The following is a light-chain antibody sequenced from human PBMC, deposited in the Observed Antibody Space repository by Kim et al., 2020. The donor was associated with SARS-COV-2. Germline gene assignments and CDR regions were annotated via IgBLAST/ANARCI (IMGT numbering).Light chain of an antibody. J-gene: IGLJ3*02. CDR3: QAWDSSTAV. V-gene: IGLV3-1*01. CDR2: QDT. Sequence: SYELTQQPSVSVGPGQTASIICSGDNLGDKYTYWYQQKPGQSPVLVIYQDTKRPSGIPERFSGSNSGNTATLTISGTQALDEGDYYCQAWDSSTAVFGGGTQLTVL. CDR1: NLGDKY.